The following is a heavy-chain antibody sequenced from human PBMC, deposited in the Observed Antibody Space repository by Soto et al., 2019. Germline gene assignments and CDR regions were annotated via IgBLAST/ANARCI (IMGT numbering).Heavy chain of an antibody. D-gene: IGHD3-3*01. CDR2: IYYSGST. Sequence: SETLSLTCTVSGGSISSYYWSWIRQPPGKGLEWIGYIYYSGSTNYNPSLKSRVTISVDTSKNQFSLKLSSVTAADTAVYYCARVKDFWSGYYPRYNRFDPWGQGTLVTVSS. J-gene: IGHJ5*02. V-gene: IGHV4-59*01. CDR1: GGSISSYY. CDR3: ARVKDFWSGYYPRYNRFDP.